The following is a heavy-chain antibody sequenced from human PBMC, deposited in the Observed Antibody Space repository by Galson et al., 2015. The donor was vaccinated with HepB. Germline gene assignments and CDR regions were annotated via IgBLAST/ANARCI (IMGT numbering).Heavy chain of an antibody. D-gene: IGHD6-13*01. V-gene: IGHV3-73*01. CDR2: IGSRGSSYAT. Sequence: SLRLSCAASGFTFSGSAIHWVRQASGRGLEWIGRIGSRGSSYATKYVAPVRGRFIIFRDDSKNTAFLRLSSLKSDDTAVYYCSRMGDLSGYSSLWGQGTLVTVSS. J-gene: IGHJ4*02. CDR1: GFTFSGSA. CDR3: SRMGDLSGYSSL.